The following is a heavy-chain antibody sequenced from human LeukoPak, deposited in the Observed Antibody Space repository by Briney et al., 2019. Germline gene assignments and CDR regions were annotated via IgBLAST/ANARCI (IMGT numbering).Heavy chain of an antibody. CDR2: IYTSGST. V-gene: IGHV4-61*02. Sequence: SQTLSLTCTVSGGSISSGSYYWSWIRQPAGKGLEWIGRIYTSGSTNYNPSLKSRVTISVDTSKNQFSLKLSSVTAADTAVYYCARDPSDLYDFWSGYYYGDAFDIWGQGTMVTVSS. D-gene: IGHD3-3*01. J-gene: IGHJ3*02. CDR1: GGSISSGSYY. CDR3: ARDPSDLYDFWSGYYYGDAFDI.